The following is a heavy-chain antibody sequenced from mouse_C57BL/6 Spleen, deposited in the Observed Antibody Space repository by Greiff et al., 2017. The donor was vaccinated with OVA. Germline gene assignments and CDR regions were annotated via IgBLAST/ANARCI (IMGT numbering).Heavy chain of an antibody. V-gene: IGHV5-16*01. J-gene: IGHJ2*01. D-gene: IGHD4-1*01. CDR2: INYDGSST. CDR1: GFTFSDYY. CDR3: ARERLGQGYFDY. Sequence: EVQLVESEGGLVQPGSSMKLSCTASGFTFSDYYMAWVRQVPEKGLEWVANINYDGSSTYYLDSLKSRFIISRDNAKNILYLQMSSLKSEDTATYYCARERLGQGYFDYWGQGTTLTVSS.